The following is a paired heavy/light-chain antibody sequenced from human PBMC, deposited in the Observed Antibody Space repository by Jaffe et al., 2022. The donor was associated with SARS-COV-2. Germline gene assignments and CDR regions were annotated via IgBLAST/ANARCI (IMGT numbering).Light chain of an antibody. CDR2: AAS. Sequence: AIRMTQSPSSFSASTGDRVSITCRASQGISSYLAWYQQKPGKAPNLLISAASTLQSGVPSRFSGSGSGTNFTLTISCLQSEDFATYYCQQYYSSPFTFGGGTKVEIK. CDR3: QQYYSSPFT. V-gene: IGKV1-8*01. CDR1: QGISSY. J-gene: IGKJ4*01.
Heavy chain of an antibody. Sequence: EVQLVESGGGLVQPGGSLRLSCVASGFTFSSYGMNWVRQAPGKGLEWVSYISRSGSTGYYADSVKGRFTISRDNVQNSLYLQMNSLRDEDTAVYHCARDLTGGWYGVSDHWGQGIRVTVSS. CDR3: ARDLTGGWYGVSDH. J-gene: IGHJ5*02. CDR2: ISRSGSTG. V-gene: IGHV3-48*02. D-gene: IGHD6-19*01. CDR1: GFTFSSYG.